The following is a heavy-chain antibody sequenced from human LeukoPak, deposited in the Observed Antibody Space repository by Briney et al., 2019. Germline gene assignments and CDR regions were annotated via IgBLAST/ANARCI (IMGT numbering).Heavy chain of an antibody. CDR3: ARDNGWYYYDSRTNWSDP. CDR2: IYYSGST. J-gene: IGHJ5*02. D-gene: IGHD3-22*01. CDR1: GGSISSYY. Sequence: SETLSLTCTVSGGSISSYYWSWIRQPPGKGLEWIGYIYYSGSTNYNPSLKSRVTISVDTSKNQFSLKLSSVTAADTAVYYCARDNGWYYYDSRTNWSDPWGQGTLVTVSS. V-gene: IGHV4-59*01.